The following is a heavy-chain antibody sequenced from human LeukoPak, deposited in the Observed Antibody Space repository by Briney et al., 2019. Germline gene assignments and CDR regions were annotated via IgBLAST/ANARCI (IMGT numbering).Heavy chain of an antibody. CDR1: GGTFSSYA. D-gene: IGHD2-15*01. CDR2: IIPIFGTA. V-gene: IGHV1-69*05. Sequence: SVKLSCKASGGTFSSYAISWVRQAPGQGLEWMGGIIPIFGTANYAQKFQGRVTITTDESTSTAYMELSSLRSEDTAVYYCARGRYCSGGSCYAHYYYYMDVWGKGTTVTVSS. J-gene: IGHJ6*03. CDR3: ARGRYCSGGSCYAHYYYYMDV.